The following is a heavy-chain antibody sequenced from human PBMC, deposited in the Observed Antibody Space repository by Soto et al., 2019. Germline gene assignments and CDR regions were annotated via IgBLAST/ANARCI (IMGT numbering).Heavy chain of an antibody. D-gene: IGHD3-10*01. CDR1: GGSISSYY. CDR2: IYYSGST. V-gene: IGHV4-59*08. Sequence: TSETLSLTCTVSGGSISSYYWSWIRQPPGKGLEWIGYIYYSGSTNYNPSLKSRVTISVDTSKNQFSLKLSSVTAADTAVYYCARQFYGSGSRGAFDIWGQGTMVTVSS. J-gene: IGHJ3*02. CDR3: ARQFYGSGSRGAFDI.